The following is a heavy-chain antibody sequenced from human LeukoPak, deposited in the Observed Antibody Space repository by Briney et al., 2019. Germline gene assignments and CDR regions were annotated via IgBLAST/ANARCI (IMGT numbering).Heavy chain of an antibody. CDR1: GYTFTGYY. D-gene: IGHD2-2*01. J-gene: IGHJ4*02. CDR3: ATGRRTLGYCSSTSCYQKDY. Sequence: ASLKVSCKASGYTFTGYYMHWVRQAPGQGLEWMGWINPNSGGTNYAQKFQGRVTMTRDTSISTAYMELSRLRSDDTAVYYCATGRRTLGYCSSTSCYQKDYWGQGTLVTVSS. CDR2: INPNSGGT. V-gene: IGHV1-2*02.